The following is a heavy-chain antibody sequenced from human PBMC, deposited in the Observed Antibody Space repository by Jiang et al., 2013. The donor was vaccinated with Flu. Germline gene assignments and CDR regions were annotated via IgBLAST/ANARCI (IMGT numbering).Heavy chain of an antibody. CDR3: ARSMPRFDP. CDR1: GGSISSGSYY. D-gene: IGHD2-2*01. J-gene: IGHJ5*02. Sequence: GPGLVKPSQTLSLTCTVSGGSISSGSYYWSWIRQPAGKGLEWIGRIYTSGSTNYNPSLKSRVTISVDTSKNQFSLKLSSVTAADTAVYYCARSMPRFDPWGQGTLVTVSS. V-gene: IGHV4-61*02. CDR2: IYTSGST.